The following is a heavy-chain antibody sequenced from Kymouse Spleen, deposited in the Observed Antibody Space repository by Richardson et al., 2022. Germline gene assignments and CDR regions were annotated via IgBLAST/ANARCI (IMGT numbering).Heavy chain of an antibody. V-gene: IGHV4-31*03. J-gene: IGHJ6*02. D-gene: IGHD3-9*01. Sequence: QVQLQESGPGLVKPSQTLSLTCTVSGGSISSGGYYWSWIRQHPGKGLEWIGYIYYSGSTYYNPSLKSRVTISVDTSKNQFSLKLSSVTAADTAVYYCARGTYYDILTGYFYYGMDVWGQGTTVTVSS. CDR3: ARGTYYDILTGYFYYGMDV. CDR2: IYYSGST. CDR1: GGSISSGGYY.